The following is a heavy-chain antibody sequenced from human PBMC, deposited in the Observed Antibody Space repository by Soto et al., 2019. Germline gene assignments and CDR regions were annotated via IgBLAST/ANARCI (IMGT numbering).Heavy chain of an antibody. Sequence: GESLKISCQGSGYSFTSYWISWVRQMPGKGLEWMGRIDPSDSYTNYSPSFQGHVTISADKSISTAYLQWSSLKASDTAMYYCARQRGYSYGSSGYYYYGMDVWGQGTTVTVSS. CDR3: ARQRGYSYGSSGYYYYGMDV. CDR1: GYSFTSYW. V-gene: IGHV5-10-1*01. J-gene: IGHJ6*02. D-gene: IGHD5-18*01. CDR2: IDPSDSYT.